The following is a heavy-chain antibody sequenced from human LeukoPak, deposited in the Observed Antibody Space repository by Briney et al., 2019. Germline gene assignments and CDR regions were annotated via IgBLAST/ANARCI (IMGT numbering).Heavy chain of an antibody. CDR1: GYTFTSYG. V-gene: IGHV1-18*01. CDR3: ARDAWIVGALDY. Sequence: ASVKVSCKASGYTFTSYGISWVRQAPGQGLEWMGWISAYNGNTNYAQKLQGRVTMTTDTSTSTAYMELRSLRSDDPAVYYCARDAWIVGALDYWGQGTLVTVSS. CDR2: ISAYNGNT. J-gene: IGHJ4*02. D-gene: IGHD1-26*01.